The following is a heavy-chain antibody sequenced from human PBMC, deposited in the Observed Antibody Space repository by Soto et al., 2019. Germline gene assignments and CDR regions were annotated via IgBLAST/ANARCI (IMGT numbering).Heavy chain of an antibody. D-gene: IGHD3-3*01. Sequence: RRLSCAASGFTFSSYAMHWVRQAPGKGLEWVAVISYDGSNKYYADSVKGRFTISRDNSKNTLYLQMNSLRAEDTAVYYCARSYYDFWSGYPDYWGQGTLVTVSS. CDR3: ARSYYDFWSGYPDY. J-gene: IGHJ4*02. CDR2: ISYDGSNK. CDR1: GFTFSSYA. V-gene: IGHV3-30-3*01.